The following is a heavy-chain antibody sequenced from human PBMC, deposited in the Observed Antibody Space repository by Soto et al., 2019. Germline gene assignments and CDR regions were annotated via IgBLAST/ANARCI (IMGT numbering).Heavy chain of an antibody. D-gene: IGHD2-21*01. J-gene: IGHJ4*02. CDR3: ARAIAGDYYFDY. Sequence: SETLSLTCAVYGGSFSGYYWSWIRQPPGKGLEWIGEINHSGSTNYNPSLKSRVTISVDTSKNQFSLKLSSVTAADTAVYYCARAIAGDYYFDYWGQGTLVIVSS. CDR2: INHSGST. CDR1: GGSFSGYY. V-gene: IGHV4-34*01.